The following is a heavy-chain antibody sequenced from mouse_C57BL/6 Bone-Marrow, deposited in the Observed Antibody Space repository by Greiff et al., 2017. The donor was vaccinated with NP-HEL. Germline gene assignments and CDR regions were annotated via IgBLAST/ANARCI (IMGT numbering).Heavy chain of an antibody. J-gene: IGHJ2*01. CDR3: ARYITGTVDY. Sequence: EVKVEESGGGLVQPGGSLSLSCAASGFTFTDYYLSWVRPPPGKALEWLGFIRNKATGYTTAYRASVKGRFTISRDNSKSILYLQMNALRAEDSATYYCARYITGTVDYWGQGTTLTVSS. CDR1: GFTFTDYY. V-gene: IGHV7-3*01. CDR2: IRNKATGYTT. D-gene: IGHD4-1*01.